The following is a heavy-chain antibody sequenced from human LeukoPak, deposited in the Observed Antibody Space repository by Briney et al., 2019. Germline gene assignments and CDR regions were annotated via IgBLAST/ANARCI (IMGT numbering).Heavy chain of an antibody. J-gene: IGHJ4*02. V-gene: IGHV3-30*04. D-gene: IGHD3-9*01. CDR2: ISYDGSNK. CDR3: ARGPDYDILADYFDY. Sequence: GRSLRLSCAASGFTFSSYAMHWVRQAPGKGLEWVAVISYDGSNKFYADSVRGRFTISRDNSKNTLFLQMNSLRPEDTAVYYCARGPDYDILADYFDYWAREPWSPSPQ. CDR1: GFTFSSYA.